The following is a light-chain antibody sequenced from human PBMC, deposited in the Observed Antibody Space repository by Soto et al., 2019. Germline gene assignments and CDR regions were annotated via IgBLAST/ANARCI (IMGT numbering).Light chain of an antibody. J-gene: IGKJ4*01. CDR2: DSS. V-gene: IGKV3-11*01. CDR1: QSVTTY. Sequence: EIVLTQSPATLSLSPGERASLSCSASQSVTTYLAWYQQKPDQAPRLLIYDSSNSATGIPARFSGSRYGTHFTLPNSSLESEDFAVYYCPQRVTTVTLGGGTKVEI. CDR3: PQRVTTVT.